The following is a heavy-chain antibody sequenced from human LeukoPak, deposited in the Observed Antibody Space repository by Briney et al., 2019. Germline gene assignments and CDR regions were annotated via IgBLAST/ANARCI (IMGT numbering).Heavy chain of an antibody. D-gene: IGHD3-22*01. CDR2: ISWNSGSI. CDR3: AKDKSSGRGDYFDY. J-gene: IGHJ4*02. V-gene: IGHV3-9*01. Sequence: GGSLRLSCAASGFTFDDYAIHWVRQAPGKGLEWVSGISWNSGSIGYADSVKGRFTISRDNAKNSLYLQMNSLRAEDSALYYCAKDKSSGRGDYFDYWGQGTLVTVSS. CDR1: GFTFDDYA.